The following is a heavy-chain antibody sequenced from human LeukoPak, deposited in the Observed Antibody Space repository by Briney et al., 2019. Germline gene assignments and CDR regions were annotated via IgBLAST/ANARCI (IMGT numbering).Heavy chain of an antibody. CDR1: GYTFTSRG. CDR3: ARDEVSGGWYNH. Sequence: ASVKVSCKASGYTFTSRGFSWVRQAPGQGLEGMGWINADSGNTNYAQKFQGRVTLTTDTSTNTAYMELRSLRSDDTAVYYCARDEVSGGWYNHWGQGTLVTVSS. J-gene: IGHJ4*02. CDR2: INADSGNT. D-gene: IGHD6-19*01. V-gene: IGHV1-18*04.